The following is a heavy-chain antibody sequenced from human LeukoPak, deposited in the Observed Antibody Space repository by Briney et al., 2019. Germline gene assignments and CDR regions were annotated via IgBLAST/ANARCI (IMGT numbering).Heavy chain of an antibody. J-gene: IGHJ4*02. Sequence: ASVKVSCKASGYTFIGYYMHWVRQAPGQGLEWMGRIDPNSGGTNYAQKFQGRVTMTRDTSISTAYMELSRLTSDDTAVYYCATSGGDGYNYYWGQGTLSPSPQ. CDR2: IDPNSGGT. CDR3: ATSGGDGYNYY. D-gene: IGHD5-24*01. CDR1: GYTFIGYY. V-gene: IGHV1-2*06.